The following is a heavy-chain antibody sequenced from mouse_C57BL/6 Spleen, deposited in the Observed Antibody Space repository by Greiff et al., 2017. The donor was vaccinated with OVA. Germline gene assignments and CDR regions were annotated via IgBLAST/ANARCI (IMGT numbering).Heavy chain of an antibody. J-gene: IGHJ4*01. D-gene: IGHD1-1*01. V-gene: IGHV1-5*01. CDR3: TRREITTVYYAMDY. Sequence: EVQLQQSGTVLARPGASVKMSCKTSGYTFTSYWMHWVKQRPGQGLEWIGAIYPGNSDTSYNQKFKGKAKLTAVTSARTAYMELSSLTNEDSAVYYCTRREITTVYYAMDYWGQGTSVTVSS. CDR2: IYPGNSDT. CDR1: GYTFTSYW.